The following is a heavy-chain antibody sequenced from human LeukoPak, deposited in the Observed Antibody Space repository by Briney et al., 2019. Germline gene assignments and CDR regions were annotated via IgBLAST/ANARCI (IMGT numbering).Heavy chain of an antibody. Sequence: SETLSLTCAVYGGSFSNYYWSWVRQPPGKGLEWGGEINHSGSTNYNPSLKSRVTISVDTSKNQFSLKLHSVTAADTAVYYCGRARDSSGYLDAFDIWGQGTMVTVSS. J-gene: IGHJ3*02. CDR1: GGSFSNYY. CDR2: INHSGST. V-gene: IGHV4-34*01. CDR3: GRARDSSGYLDAFDI. D-gene: IGHD3-22*01.